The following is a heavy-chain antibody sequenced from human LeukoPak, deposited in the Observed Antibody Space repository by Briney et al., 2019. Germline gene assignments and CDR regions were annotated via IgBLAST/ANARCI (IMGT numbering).Heavy chain of an antibody. CDR1: GFTFSSYA. V-gene: IGHV3-23*01. CDR2: ISGSGGST. CDR3: AKYPSGYYGSGTLEGAFDI. J-gene: IGHJ3*02. Sequence: GGSLRLSCAASGFTFSSYAMSWVRQAPGKGLEWVSAISGSGGSTYYADSVKGRFTISRDNSKNTLYLQMNSLRAEDTAVYYCAKYPSGYYGSGTLEGAFDIWGQGTMVTVSS. D-gene: IGHD3-10*01.